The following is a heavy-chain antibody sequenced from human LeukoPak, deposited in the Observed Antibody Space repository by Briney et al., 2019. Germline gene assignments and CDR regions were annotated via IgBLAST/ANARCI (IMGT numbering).Heavy chain of an antibody. CDR3: ARLRTFDY. CDR1: GFTVRRYE. J-gene: IGHJ4*02. V-gene: IGHV3-7*03. Sequence: GGSRRLSSAASGFTVRRYEMNEVGRARGKGLEWVANIKQDGSEKYYVDSVKGRFTISRDNAKNSLYLQMNSLRAEDTAVYYCARLRTFDYWGQGTLVTVSS. D-gene: IGHD1-14*01. CDR2: IKQDGSEK.